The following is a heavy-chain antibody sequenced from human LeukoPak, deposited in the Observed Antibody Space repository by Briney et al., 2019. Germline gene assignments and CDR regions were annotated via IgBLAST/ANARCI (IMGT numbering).Heavy chain of an antibody. Sequence: GGSLRLSCAASGFTVSSNYMSWVRQAPGKGREWVSVIYSGGSTYYADSVKGRFTISRDNSKNTLYLRMNSLRAEDTAVYYCATSGYELYYYYYGMDVWGQGTTITVSS. CDR3: ATSGYELYYYYYGMDV. V-gene: IGHV3-66*01. D-gene: IGHD5-12*01. CDR1: GFTVSSNY. CDR2: IYSGGST. J-gene: IGHJ6*02.